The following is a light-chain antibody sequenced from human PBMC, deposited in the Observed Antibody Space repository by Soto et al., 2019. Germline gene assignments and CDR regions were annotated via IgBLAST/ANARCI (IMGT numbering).Light chain of an antibody. Sequence: EIVLTQSPGTLSLSPGKRATLSCRASQSVSSSYLAWYQQKPGQAPMLLIYGASSRATGSPDRFSGSGSWTDFTLTTIRMEPEDFAVDYCQQYGSSPLYTFGQGTKLEIK. CDR2: GAS. CDR3: QQYGSSPLYT. J-gene: IGKJ2*01. V-gene: IGKV3-20*01. CDR1: QSVSSSY.